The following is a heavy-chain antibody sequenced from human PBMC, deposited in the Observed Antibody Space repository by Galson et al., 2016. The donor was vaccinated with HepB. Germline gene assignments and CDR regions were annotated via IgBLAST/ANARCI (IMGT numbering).Heavy chain of an antibody. Sequence: SLRLSCAASGFTFSSYGIHWVRQAPGKGLEWVAVIWYDGVKKWYADSVQGRFTISRDSPSNTLFLQMNSVTVEDTAVYYCARDLGNWDDQGQWYYGMDVWGQGTTVTVSS. D-gene: IGHD1-20*01. CDR2: IWYDGVKK. V-gene: IGHV3-33*01. CDR1: GFTFSSYG. J-gene: IGHJ6*02. CDR3: ARDLGNWDDQGQWYYGMDV.